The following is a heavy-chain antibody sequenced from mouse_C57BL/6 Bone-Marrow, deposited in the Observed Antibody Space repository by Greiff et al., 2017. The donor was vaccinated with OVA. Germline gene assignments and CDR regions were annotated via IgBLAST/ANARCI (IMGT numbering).Heavy chain of an antibody. Sequence: EVQLQQSGPELVKPGASVKIPCKASGYTFTDYNMDWVKQSHGKSLEWIGDINPNNGGTIYNQKFKGKATLTVDKSSSTAYMELRSLTSEDTAVYYGARIYYSNYGWYYFDYWGQGTTLTVSS. D-gene: IGHD2-5*01. V-gene: IGHV1-18*01. CDR1: GYTFTDYN. CDR3: ARIYYSNYGWYYFDY. J-gene: IGHJ2*01. CDR2: INPNNGGT.